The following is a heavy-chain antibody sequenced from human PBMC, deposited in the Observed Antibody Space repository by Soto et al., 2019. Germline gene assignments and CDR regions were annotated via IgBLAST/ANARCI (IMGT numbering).Heavy chain of an antibody. CDR2: IFHNGST. Sequence: QVQLQESGPGLVKPSGTLSLTCAVSSASIRSSNWWSWVRQSPGKGLEWIGEIFHNGSTNDNPSPKSRVTISVDKSKNQFSLKVSSVTAADTAVYYCARAFGYSGTHYYFYYMDVWGKGTTVTVSS. CDR3: ARAFGYSGTHYYFYYMDV. CDR1: SASIRSSNW. V-gene: IGHV4-4*02. J-gene: IGHJ6*03. D-gene: IGHD5-12*01.